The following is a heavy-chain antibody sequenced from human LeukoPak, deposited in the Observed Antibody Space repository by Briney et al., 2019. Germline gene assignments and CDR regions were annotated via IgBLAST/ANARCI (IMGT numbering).Heavy chain of an antibody. Sequence: PSETLSFTCAVYGGSFSGYYWIWIRQPPGKGLEWIGEINHSGSTNYNPSLKSRVTISVDTSKNQFSLKLSSVTAADTAVYYCARGRGYDYVWGSYRSLKPFDYWGQGTLVTVSS. D-gene: IGHD3-16*02. V-gene: IGHV4-34*01. CDR2: INHSGST. CDR3: ARGRGYDYVWGSYRSLKPFDY. J-gene: IGHJ4*02. CDR1: GGSFSGYY.